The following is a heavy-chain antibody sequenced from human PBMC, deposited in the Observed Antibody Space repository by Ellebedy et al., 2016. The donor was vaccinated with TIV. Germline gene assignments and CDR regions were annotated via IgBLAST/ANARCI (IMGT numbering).Heavy chain of an antibody. J-gene: IGHJ4*02. Sequence: SETLSLXCAVYGGSFSGYYWSWIRQPAGKGLEWIGRIYTSGSTNYNPSLKSRVTMSVDTSKNQFSLKLSSVTAADTAVYYCARTSPKGAFDYWGQGTLVTVSS. CDR2: IYTSGST. V-gene: IGHV4-59*10. CDR3: ARTSPKGAFDY. CDR1: GGSFSGYY.